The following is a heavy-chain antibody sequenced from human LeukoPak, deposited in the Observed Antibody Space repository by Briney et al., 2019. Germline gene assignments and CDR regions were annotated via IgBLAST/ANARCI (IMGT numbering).Heavy chain of an antibody. V-gene: IGHV4-4*02. CDR2: ISHSGST. CDR1: GASISSSNW. CDR3: ARSAGWWSLDY. D-gene: IGHD6-19*01. Sequence: SPSETLSLTCVVSGASISSSNWWSWVRQPPEKGLEWIGEISHSGSTKYTPSLKSRVTISMDKSKNQFSLKLSSVTAADTAVYYCARSAGWWSLDYWGQGALVTVSS. J-gene: IGHJ4*02.